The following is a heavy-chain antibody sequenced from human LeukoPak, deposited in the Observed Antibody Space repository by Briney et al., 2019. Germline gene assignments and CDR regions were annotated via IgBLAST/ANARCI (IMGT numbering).Heavy chain of an antibody. D-gene: IGHD3-3*01. CDR1: GFTFSSYA. V-gene: IGHV3-23*01. CDR2: ISGSGGST. J-gene: IGHJ4*02. Sequence: GGSLRLSCAASGFTFSSYAMSWVRQAPGKGLEWVSAISGSGGSTYYADSVKGRFTISRDNSKNTLYLQMNSLRAEDTAVYYCAKQAITIFGVVTHNDYWGQGTLVTVSS. CDR3: AKQAITIFGVVTHNDY.